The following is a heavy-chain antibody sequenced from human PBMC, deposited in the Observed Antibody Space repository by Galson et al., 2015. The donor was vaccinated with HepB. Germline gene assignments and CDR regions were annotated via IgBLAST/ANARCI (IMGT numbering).Heavy chain of an antibody. Sequence: SVKVSCKASGYTFTGYYMHWVRQAPGQGLEWMGRINPNSGGTNYAQKFQGRVTMTRDTSISTAYMELSRLRSGDTVVYYCARSKKALRYDYVWGSYRDDYFDYWGQGTLVTVSS. J-gene: IGHJ4*02. CDR2: INPNSGGT. CDR1: GYTFTGYY. CDR3: ARSKKALRYDYVWGSYRDDYFDY. D-gene: IGHD3-16*02. V-gene: IGHV1-2*05.